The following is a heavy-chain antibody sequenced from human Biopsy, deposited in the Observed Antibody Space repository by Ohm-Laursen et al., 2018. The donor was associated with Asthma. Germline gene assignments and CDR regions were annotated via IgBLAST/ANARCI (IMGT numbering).Heavy chain of an antibody. CDR2: IYYSGST. CDR3: ARTTYGDDGFDL. CDR1: GGSINIGDYY. Sequence: TLSLTCTVSGGSINIGDYYWSWIRQHPVKGLEWIGYIYYSGSTYYNPSLKSRVSISLDTSKNQFSLSLTSVTAADTAVYYCARTTYGDDGFDLWGQGTTVTVSS. J-gene: IGHJ5*02. D-gene: IGHD4-17*01. V-gene: IGHV4-31*03.